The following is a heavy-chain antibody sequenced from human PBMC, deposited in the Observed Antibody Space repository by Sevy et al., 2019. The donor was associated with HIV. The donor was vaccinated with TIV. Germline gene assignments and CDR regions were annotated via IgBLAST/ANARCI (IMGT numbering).Heavy chain of an antibody. Sequence: GGSLRLSCAASGFTFSSYSMNWVRQAPGKGLEWVSSISSSSSYIYYADSVKGRFTISRDNAKNSLYLQMNSLRAEDTAGYYCARDRYYYDSSGYPADAFDIWGQGTMVTVSS. D-gene: IGHD3-22*01. V-gene: IGHV3-21*01. J-gene: IGHJ3*02. CDR1: GFTFSSYS. CDR3: ARDRYYYDSSGYPADAFDI. CDR2: ISSSSSYI.